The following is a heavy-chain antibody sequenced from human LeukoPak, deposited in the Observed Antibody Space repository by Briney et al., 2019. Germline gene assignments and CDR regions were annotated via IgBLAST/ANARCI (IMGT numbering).Heavy chain of an antibody. J-gene: IGHJ4*02. CDR3: ASFNCSGGSCYSRHFDY. D-gene: IGHD2-15*01. Sequence: GGSLRLSCAASGFTFSSYAMSWVRQAPGKGLEWVSVIYSGGSTYYADSVKGRFTISRDNSKNTLYLQMNSLRAEDTAVYYCASFNCSGGSCYSRHFDYWGQGTLVTVSS. CDR2: IYSGGST. V-gene: IGHV3-66*01. CDR1: GFTFSSYA.